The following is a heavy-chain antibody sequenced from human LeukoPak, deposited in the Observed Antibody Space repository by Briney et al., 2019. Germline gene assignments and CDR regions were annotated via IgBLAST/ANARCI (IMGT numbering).Heavy chain of an antibody. Sequence: LETLSLTCTISGGSLSTHYWSWIRQPPGKGLEWIGHIYYSGSTNYNPSLKSRVTISEDTSKSQFSLRLSSVTAADTAVYYCAREPSGGYFFVDWGQGTLVTVSS. J-gene: IGHJ4*02. CDR1: GGSLSTHY. CDR2: IYYSGST. D-gene: IGHD3-22*01. V-gene: IGHV4-59*11. CDR3: AREPSGGYFFVD.